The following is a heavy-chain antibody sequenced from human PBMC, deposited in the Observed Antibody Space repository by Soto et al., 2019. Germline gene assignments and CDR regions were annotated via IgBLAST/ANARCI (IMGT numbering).Heavy chain of an antibody. J-gene: IGHJ4*02. Sequence: QVQLVQSGAEVKKPGSSVKVSCKASGGTFSSYAISWVRQAPGQGLEWMGGIIPIFGTANYAQKFQGRVTITADESTSTAYMELSSLRSEDTAVYYCARDGGGYSGYDSGYYFDYWGQGTLVTASS. V-gene: IGHV1-69*01. CDR2: IIPIFGTA. CDR1: GGTFSSYA. CDR3: ARDGGGYSGYDSGYYFDY. D-gene: IGHD5-12*01.